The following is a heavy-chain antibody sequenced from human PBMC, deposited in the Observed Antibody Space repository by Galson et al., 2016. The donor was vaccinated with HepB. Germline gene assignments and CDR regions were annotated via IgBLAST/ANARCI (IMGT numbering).Heavy chain of an antibody. CDR3: AKEFHELAGGWFFDL. D-gene: IGHD6-19*01. CDR1: GFTFSSYD. Sequence: SLRLSCAASGFTFSSYDMHWVRQAPGKGLEWVAGISFDGNIKYYADSVKGRFTISRDNSKNTLYLQMDTLRTEDTAVYYCAKEFHELAGGWFFDLWGRGTPVTVTS. CDR2: ISFDGNIK. J-gene: IGHJ2*01. V-gene: IGHV3-30*04.